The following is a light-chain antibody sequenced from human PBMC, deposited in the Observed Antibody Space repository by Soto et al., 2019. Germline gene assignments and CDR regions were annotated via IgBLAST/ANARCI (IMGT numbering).Light chain of an antibody. Sequence: EIVSMQSPAPPSLSTGIISPISCRALQSVSSSYLAWYQQNRGQAPRLLIYGASSRAPGIPDRFGGSGSGTGFTLTISRLEHEDFAVRYCQQYCSSLLKFGQGTNVDIK. J-gene: IGKJ1*01. CDR3: QQYCSSLLK. CDR2: GAS. CDR1: QSVSSSY. V-gene: IGKV3-20*01.